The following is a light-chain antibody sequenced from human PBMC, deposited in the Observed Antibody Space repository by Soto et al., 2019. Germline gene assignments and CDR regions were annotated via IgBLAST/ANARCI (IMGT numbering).Light chain of an antibody. V-gene: IGKV3-15*01. CDR1: QSVSSN. Sequence: EIVMTQSPATLSVSPGERVTVSCRASQSVSSNLAWYQQKPGQAPRLLIYSASTRATGIPARFSGSGSGTEFTLTISSLQSEDFVVYYCQQYNNWPRALTFGGGTKVEIK. CDR3: QQYNNWPRALT. CDR2: SAS. J-gene: IGKJ4*01.